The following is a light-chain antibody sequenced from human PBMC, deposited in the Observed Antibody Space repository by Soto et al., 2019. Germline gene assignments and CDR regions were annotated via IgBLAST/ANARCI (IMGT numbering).Light chain of an antibody. CDR1: SGYSNYK. CDR3: GADHGSGSNPLV. V-gene: IGLV9-49*01. J-gene: IGLJ2*01. CDR2: VGTGGIVG. Sequence: HPVLTQPPSASASLGASVTLTCTLSSGYSNYKVDWYQQRPGKGPRFVMRVGTGGIVGSKGDGIPDRFSVLGSGLNRYLTIKNIQEEDESDYHCGADHGSGSNPLVFGGGTQLTVL.